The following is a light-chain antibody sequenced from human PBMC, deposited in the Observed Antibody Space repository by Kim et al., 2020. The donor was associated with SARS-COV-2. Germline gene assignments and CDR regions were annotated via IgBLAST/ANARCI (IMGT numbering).Light chain of an antibody. CDR1: TSNIGAGYD. CDR3: QSYDNKLGGLV. V-gene: IGLV1-40*01. J-gene: IGLJ3*02. CDR2: ANK. Sequence: QSVLTQPPSVSGAPGQRVTISCTGSTSNIGAGYDVQWYQHLPGTAPKLLIYANKNRPSGVPDRFSGSNSATSASLGITGLQAEDEADYYCQSYDNKLGGLVFGGGTQLTVL.